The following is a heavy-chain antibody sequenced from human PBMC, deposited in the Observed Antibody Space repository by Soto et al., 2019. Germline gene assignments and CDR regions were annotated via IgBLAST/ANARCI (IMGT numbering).Heavy chain of an antibody. Sequence: QVQLQQWGAGLLKPSETLSLTSAVYGGSFSGYYWCWIRQPPGKGLEWIGEINHSGSTNNNPALKRRVTISVDRSQNQFSLKLSAVTAADTAVYYFARGLYDMVWGVTHLDYWGQGTLVTVSS. J-gene: IGHJ4*02. V-gene: IGHV4-34*01. D-gene: IGHD3-10*01. CDR3: ARGLYDMVWGVTHLDY. CDR1: GGSFSGYY. CDR2: INHSGST.